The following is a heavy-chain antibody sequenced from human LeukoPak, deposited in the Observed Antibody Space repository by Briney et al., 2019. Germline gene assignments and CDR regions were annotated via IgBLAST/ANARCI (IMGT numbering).Heavy chain of an antibody. D-gene: IGHD6-13*01. V-gene: IGHV3-23*01. CDR1: GFTFSSYA. Sequence: GGSLRLSCAASGFTFSSYAMSWVRQAPGKGLEWVSAIRDSGASTFYADSVKGRSTISRDNSKNTLYLQMNSLRAVDTAVYYCAKEVAAVGVGAFDIWGQGTMVTVSS. CDR3: AKEVAAVGVGAFDI. J-gene: IGHJ3*02. CDR2: IRDSGAST.